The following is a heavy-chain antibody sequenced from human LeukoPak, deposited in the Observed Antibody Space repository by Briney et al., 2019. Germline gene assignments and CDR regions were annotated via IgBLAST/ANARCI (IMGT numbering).Heavy chain of an antibody. J-gene: IGHJ3*01. D-gene: IGHD1-1*01. Sequence: ASVKVSCKTSGYNFTNYALNWVRQTPGQGLEWMGWINTNTGHPTHGQGFTARFVFSLDTSVSTAFLQISTLKPADTAIYYCATSLGAGSDAFALWGQGTMVTVSS. V-gene: IGHV7-4-1*02. CDR2: INTNTGHP. CDR3: ATSLGAGSDAFAL. CDR1: GYNFTNYA.